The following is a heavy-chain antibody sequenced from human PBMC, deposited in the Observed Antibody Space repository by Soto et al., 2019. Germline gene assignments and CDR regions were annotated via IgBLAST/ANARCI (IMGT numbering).Heavy chain of an antibody. V-gene: IGHV4-4*02. Sequence: QVQLQESGPGLVRPSGTVSLTCAVSGVSISSDNWWSWVRQPPGKALEWIGEIHHSGSTNYNPSLKGRVTMSVVPSKDLFSLTLTSVTAADTAFYYCARDQGSHPGDWGQGTLVSVSS. J-gene: IGHJ4*02. CDR2: IHHSGST. CDR1: GVSISSDNW. CDR3: ARDQGSHPGD. D-gene: IGHD6-13*01.